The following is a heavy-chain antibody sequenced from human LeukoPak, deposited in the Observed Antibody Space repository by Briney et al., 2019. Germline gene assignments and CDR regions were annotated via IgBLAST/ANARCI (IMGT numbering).Heavy chain of an antibody. V-gene: IGHV1-2*06. CDR1: GYTFTGYY. D-gene: IGHD2-2*01. J-gene: IGHJ6*03. CDR2: INPNSGGT. CDR3: ARVSGCSSTSCYVQGHDYYYMDV. Sequence: ASVEVSCKASGYTFTGYYMHWVRQAPGQGLEWMGRINPNSGGTNYAQKFQGRVTMTRDTSISTAYMELGRLRSDDTAVYYCARVSGCSSTSCYVQGHDYYYMDVWGKGTTVTVSS.